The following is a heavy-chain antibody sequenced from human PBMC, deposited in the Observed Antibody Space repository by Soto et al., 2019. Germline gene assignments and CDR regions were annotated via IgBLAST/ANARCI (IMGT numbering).Heavy chain of an antibody. J-gene: IGHJ4*02. CDR2: IYHSGST. Sequence: SETLSLTCAVSGGSISSSNWWSWVRQPPGKGLEWIGEIYHSGSTNYSPSLKSRVTISVDKSKNQFSLKLSSVTAADTAVYYCARDPPCSGGSCYLFDYWGQGTLVTVSS. D-gene: IGHD2-15*01. CDR3: ARDPPCSGGSCYLFDY. V-gene: IGHV4-4*02. CDR1: GGSISSSNW.